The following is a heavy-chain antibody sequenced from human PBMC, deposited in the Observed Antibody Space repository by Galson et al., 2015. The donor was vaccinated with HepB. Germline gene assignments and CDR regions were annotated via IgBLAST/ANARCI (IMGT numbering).Heavy chain of an antibody. D-gene: IGHD1-7*01. V-gene: IGHV1-46*01. J-gene: IGHJ4*02. CDR2: INPSGGTT. CDR3: TRDSLGNYQFDY. Sequence: SVKVSCKASGYTFTSYYLHWVRQAPGQGLEWMGMINPSGGTTNYAQKLQGRITVTRDTSTNTVYMELSSLGSEDTAIYYCTRDSLGNYQFDYWGQGTQVTVSS. CDR1: GYTFTSYY.